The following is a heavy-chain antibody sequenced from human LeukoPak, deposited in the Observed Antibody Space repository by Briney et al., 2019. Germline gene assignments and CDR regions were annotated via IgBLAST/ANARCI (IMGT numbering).Heavy chain of an antibody. Sequence: GGSLRLSCAASEFSFSNYGMHWVRQAPGKGLEWVSSISSSSSYIYYADSVKGRLTISRDNSKNTPYLQMNSLRAEDTAVYYCARDSRGLLDYWGQGTLVTVSS. CDR1: EFSFSNYG. CDR2: ISSSSSYI. CDR3: ARDSRGLLDY. D-gene: IGHD1-26*01. J-gene: IGHJ4*02. V-gene: IGHV3-21*01.